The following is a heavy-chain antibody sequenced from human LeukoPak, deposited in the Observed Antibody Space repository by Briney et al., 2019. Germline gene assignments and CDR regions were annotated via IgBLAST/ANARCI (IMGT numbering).Heavy chain of an antibody. CDR2: IYTGGTS. CDR3: ARGLDCSGGSCYEC. CDR1: GFTFSTYN. D-gene: IGHD2-15*01. Sequence: GGSLRLSCAASGFTFSTYNMNWVRQAPGKGLEWVSVIYTGGTSKLADSVKGRFTISRDNSKNTLYLQMNSLRAEDTAVYYCARGLDCSGGSCYECWGQGTLVTVSS. V-gene: IGHV3-53*01. J-gene: IGHJ4*02.